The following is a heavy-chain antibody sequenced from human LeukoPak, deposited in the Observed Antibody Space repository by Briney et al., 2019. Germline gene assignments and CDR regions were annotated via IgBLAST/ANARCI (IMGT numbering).Heavy chain of an antibody. Sequence: GGTLRLSCAASGFTFSSHGMNWVRQAPGKGLEWVSGISPSGGITYYTDSVKGRFTISRDNSKNTVSLQMNSLRGEDTAVYYCAKVSSGWDIDYWGQGTLVTVSS. CDR2: ISPSGGIT. J-gene: IGHJ4*02. V-gene: IGHV3-23*01. D-gene: IGHD6-19*01. CDR1: GFTFSSHG. CDR3: AKVSSGWDIDY.